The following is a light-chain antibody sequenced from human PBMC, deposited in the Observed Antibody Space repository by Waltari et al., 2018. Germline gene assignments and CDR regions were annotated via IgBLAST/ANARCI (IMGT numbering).Light chain of an antibody. CDR3: QQYNRLRT. CDR1: QSINTR. V-gene: IGKV1-5*03. Sequence: DIQMTQSPSTLSASVGDRVTITCRASQSINTRLAWYQQKPGKAPKLLIYKASSLKSGVPSRFSGSGSGTEFTLTISSLQPDDCATYYCQQYNRLRTFGQGTKVEIK. J-gene: IGKJ1*01. CDR2: KAS.